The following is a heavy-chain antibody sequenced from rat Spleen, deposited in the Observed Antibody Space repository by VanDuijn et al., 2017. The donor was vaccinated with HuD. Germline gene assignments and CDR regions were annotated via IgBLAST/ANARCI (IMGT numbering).Heavy chain of an antibody. CDR3: TRDEYEGVMDA. V-gene: IGHV5-22*01. Sequence: EVQLVESGGGLVQPGRSMKLSCAASGFTFSDYYMAWVRQAPKKGLEWVASISYEGNTAFYGDSMKGRFTISRDNAKSTLYLQMRSLRSEDTATYYCTRDEYEGVMDAWGQGASVTVSS. D-gene: IGHD4-1*01. CDR2: ISYEGNTA. CDR1: GFTFSDYY. J-gene: IGHJ4*01.